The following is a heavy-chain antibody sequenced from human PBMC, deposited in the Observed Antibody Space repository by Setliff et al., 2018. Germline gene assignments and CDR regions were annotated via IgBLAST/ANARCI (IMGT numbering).Heavy chain of an antibody. CDR2: ISPSGSFI. CDR1: EFRFSDYN. J-gene: IGHJ6*03. V-gene: IGHV3-21*01. Sequence: KTGGSLRLSCAASEFRFSDYNMNWVRQAPGKGLEWVASISPSGSFIYYADSVKGRFTISRDNSRRSVLLQIDSLRVEDTAVYFCARMPTSGYYASPKYYMDVWGKGTTVTVSS. D-gene: IGHD3-22*01. CDR3: ARMPTSGYYASPKYYMDV.